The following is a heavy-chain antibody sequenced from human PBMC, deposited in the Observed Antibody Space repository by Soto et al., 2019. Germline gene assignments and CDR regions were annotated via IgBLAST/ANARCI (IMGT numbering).Heavy chain of an antibody. D-gene: IGHD6-13*01. CDR3: ARHTTAAAGSNFDY. V-gene: IGHV5-51*01. J-gene: IGHJ4*02. Sequence: GESLKLSCKGSESSFTKYWIGWVRPMPGKGLEWMGIIYVGDSDTRYSPSFQGQVTISADKSISTAYLQWSSLKASDTAMYYCARHTTAAAGSNFDYWGQGTLVTVSS. CDR2: IYVGDSDT. CDR1: ESSFTKYW.